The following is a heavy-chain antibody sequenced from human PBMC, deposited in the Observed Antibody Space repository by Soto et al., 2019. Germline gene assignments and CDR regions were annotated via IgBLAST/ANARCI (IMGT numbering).Heavy chain of an antibody. J-gene: IGHJ4*01. CDR3: ASSGSRDAY. D-gene: IGHD1-26*01. V-gene: IGHV3-48*01. Sequence: PGGSLRLSCAASGFIFSCYSMNWVRQAPGTGLEWISYINSGSSSIYYSGSVKGRFTIASDNANNSLFLQMNSPRAEHTAVYYCASSGSRDAYWGHGTLVTVSS. CDR2: INSGSSSI. CDR1: GFIFSCYS.